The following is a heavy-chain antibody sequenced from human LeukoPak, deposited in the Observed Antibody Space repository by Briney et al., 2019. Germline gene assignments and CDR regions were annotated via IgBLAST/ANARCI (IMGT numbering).Heavy chain of an antibody. CDR3: AIDAGFGAVAYYFDY. J-gene: IGHJ4*02. Sequence: QTGGSLRLXCAASGFTFDDYAMHWVRQAPGKDLEWVSGISWNSGSIGYADSVKGRFTISRDNAKNSLYLQMNSLRAEDMALYYCAIDAGFGAVAYYFDYWGQGTLVTVSS. CDR1: GFTFDDYA. CDR2: ISWNSGSI. V-gene: IGHV3-9*03. D-gene: IGHD3-10*01.